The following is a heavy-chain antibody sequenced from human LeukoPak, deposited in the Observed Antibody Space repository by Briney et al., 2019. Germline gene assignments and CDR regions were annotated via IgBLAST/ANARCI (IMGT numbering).Heavy chain of an antibody. CDR3: ARRYCSSTSCYNDY. J-gene: IGHJ4*02. CDR1: GFTFSSYW. V-gene: IGHV3-7*01. CDR2: IKQDGSEK. Sequence: PGGSLRLSCAASGFTFSSYWMSWVRQAPGKGLEWVANIKQDGSEKYYVDSVKGRFTISRDNAKNSLYLQMNSLRAEDTAVYYCARRYCSSTSCYNDYWGQGTLVTVSS. D-gene: IGHD2-2*01.